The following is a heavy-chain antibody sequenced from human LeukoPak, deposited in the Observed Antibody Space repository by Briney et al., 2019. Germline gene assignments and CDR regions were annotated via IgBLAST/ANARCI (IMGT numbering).Heavy chain of an antibody. J-gene: IGHJ3*02. CDR2: IYPGDSDT. CDR1: GYSFISHW. CDR3: ARGRGYDLGDAFDI. Sequence: GESLKISCKGSGYSFISHWIGWVRQVPGKGLEWMGIIYPGDSDTRYSPAFEGQVTMSVDKSISTAYLQWSSLKASDTAMYSCARGRGYDLGDAFDIWGQGTMVTVSS. D-gene: IGHD5-12*01. V-gene: IGHV5-51*01.